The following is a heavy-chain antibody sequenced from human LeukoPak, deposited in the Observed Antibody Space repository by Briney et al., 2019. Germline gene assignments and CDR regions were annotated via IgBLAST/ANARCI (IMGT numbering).Heavy chain of an antibody. D-gene: IGHD5-24*01. J-gene: IGHJ4*02. CDR1: GGSFSDYY. CDR3: ARPRRRGMANIIFDY. V-gene: IGHV4-34*01. Sequence: SETLSLTCAVYGGSFSDYYWSWIRQPPGKGLEWIGEINHSGSTKYNPSLESRVTISVDTSKNQFSLKLSSVTAADTAVYYCARPRRRGMANIIFDYWGQGTLVTVSS. CDR2: INHSGST.